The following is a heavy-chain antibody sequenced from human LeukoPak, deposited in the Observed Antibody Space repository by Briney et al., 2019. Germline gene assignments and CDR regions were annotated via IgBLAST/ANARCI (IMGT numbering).Heavy chain of an antibody. CDR3: AREGVNSYGYDY. Sequence: ASVKVSCKASGYTFTSYYMHWVRQAPGHGLEWMGIINPSGGSTSYAQKFQGRVTMIRDTSTSTVYMELSSLRSEDTAVYYCAREGVNSYGYDYWGQGTLVTVSS. J-gene: IGHJ4*02. CDR1: GYTFTSYY. CDR2: INPSGGST. V-gene: IGHV1-46*01. D-gene: IGHD5-18*01.